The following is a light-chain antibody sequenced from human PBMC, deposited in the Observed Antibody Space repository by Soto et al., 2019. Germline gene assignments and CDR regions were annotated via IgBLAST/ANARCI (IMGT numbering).Light chain of an antibody. V-gene: IGKV1-39*01. CDR1: RTIDNY. CDR3: QQSYNTPIT. J-gene: IGKJ5*01. Sequence: IQMTPSPSSLSASLGDRVTITCRASRTIDNYLNWYQQKPGRAPELLVYATSSLQSGVPSRFTGGGSGTHFTLTISGLQPEDFATYFCQQSYNTPITFGQGTRLEIK. CDR2: ATS.